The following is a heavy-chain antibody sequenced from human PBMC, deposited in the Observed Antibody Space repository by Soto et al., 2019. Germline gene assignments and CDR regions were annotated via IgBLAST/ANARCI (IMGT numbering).Heavy chain of an antibody. CDR1: GGSISSYY. CDR2: IYYSGST. Sequence: SETLSLTCTVSGGSISSYYWSWIRQPPGKGLEWIGYIYYSGSTNYNPSLKSRVTISVDTSKNQFSLKLSSVTAADTAVYYCARQVGATTRGYFDYWGQGTLVTVSS. J-gene: IGHJ4*02. V-gene: IGHV4-59*01. D-gene: IGHD1-26*01. CDR3: ARQVGATTRGYFDY.